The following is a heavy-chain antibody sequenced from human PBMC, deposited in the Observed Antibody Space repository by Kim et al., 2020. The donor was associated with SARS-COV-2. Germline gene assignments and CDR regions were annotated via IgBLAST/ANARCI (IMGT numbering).Heavy chain of an antibody. CDR1: GFTFSSYW. CDR2: IKQDGSEK. D-gene: IGHD3-16*02. CDR3: ARGGKAFGGVIVILLPFFDY. J-gene: IGHJ4*02. Sequence: GGSLRLSCAASGFTFSSYWMSWVRQAPGKGLEWVANIKQDGSEKYYVDSVKGRFTISRDNAKNSLYLQMNSLRAEDTAVYYCARGGKAFGGVIVILLPFFDYWGQGTLVTVSS. V-gene: IGHV3-7*01.